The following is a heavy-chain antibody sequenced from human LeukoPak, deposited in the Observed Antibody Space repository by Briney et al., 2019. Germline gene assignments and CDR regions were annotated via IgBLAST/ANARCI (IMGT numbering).Heavy chain of an antibody. V-gene: IGHV3-30*02. CDR3: LIGGSSGYDPFDY. CDR1: GFTFSRYG. CDR2: IRYDGSNK. J-gene: IGHJ4*02. Sequence: GGSLRLSCAASGFTFSRYGMHWVRQAPGKGLEWVAFIRYDGSNKYYADSVKGRFTISRDNSKNTLYLQMNSLRAEDTAVYYSLIGGSSGYDPFDYWGQGTLVTVSS. D-gene: IGHD5-12*01.